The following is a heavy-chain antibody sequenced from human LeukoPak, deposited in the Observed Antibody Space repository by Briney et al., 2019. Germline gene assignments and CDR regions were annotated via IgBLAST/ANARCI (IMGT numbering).Heavy chain of an antibody. V-gene: IGHV3-21*01. CDR2: ISSGGSYI. D-gene: IGHD2/OR15-2a*01. CDR1: GFTFSSYT. CDR3: AKEGRSTTPEY. J-gene: IGHJ4*02. Sequence: GGSLRLSCAASGFTFSSYTMDWVRQAPGQGLEWVSSISSGGSYIYYTDSVKGPFTISRDNAKNSMYLQMNSLRAEDTAVYYCAKEGRSTTPEYWGQGTLVTVSS.